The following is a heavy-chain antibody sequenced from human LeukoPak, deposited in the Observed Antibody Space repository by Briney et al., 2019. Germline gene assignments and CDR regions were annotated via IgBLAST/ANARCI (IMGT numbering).Heavy chain of an antibody. J-gene: IGHJ4*02. Sequence: LPGGSLRLSCAASGFTFSSYAMSWVRQAPGKGLEWVSAISGSGGSTYYADSVKGRFTISRDNSKNTLYLQMNSLRAEDTAVYYCAKSFQRWLQFEGGLDYWGQGTLVTVSS. V-gene: IGHV3-23*01. CDR2: ISGSGGST. CDR1: GFTFSSYA. D-gene: IGHD5-24*01. CDR3: AKSFQRWLQFEGGLDY.